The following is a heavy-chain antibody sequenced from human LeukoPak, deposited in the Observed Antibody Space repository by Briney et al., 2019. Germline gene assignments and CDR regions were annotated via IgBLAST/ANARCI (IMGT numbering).Heavy chain of an antibody. V-gene: IGHV1-24*01. CDR2: FDPEDGET. J-gene: IGHJ4*02. D-gene: IGHD2-15*01. CDR3: ATALPGYCSGGSCYSYKTFDY. CDR1: GYTLTELS. Sequence: ASVTVSCKVSGYTLTELSMHWVRQAPGKGLEWMGGFDPEDGETIYAQKFQGRVTMTEDTSTDTAYMELSSLRSEDTAVYYCATALPGYCSGGSCYSYKTFDYWGQGTLVTVSS.